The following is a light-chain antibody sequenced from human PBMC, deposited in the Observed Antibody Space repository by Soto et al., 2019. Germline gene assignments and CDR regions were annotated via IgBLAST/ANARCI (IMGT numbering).Light chain of an antibody. CDR1: QSVSSSY. J-gene: IGKJ1*01. CDR3: QQYGSSPPGT. V-gene: IGKV3-20*01. CDR2: GES. Sequence: EIVLTQSPGTLSLSPGERATLSCRASQSVSSSYLAWYQQKPGQAPRLLIYGESSRATGIPDRFSGSGSVTDFTLTISRLEPEDFAVYYCQQYGSSPPGTFGQGTKVEIK.